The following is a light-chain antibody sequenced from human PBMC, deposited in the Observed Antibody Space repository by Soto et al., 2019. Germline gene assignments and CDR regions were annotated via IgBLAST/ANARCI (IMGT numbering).Light chain of an antibody. CDR1: SSNIGAGYH. CDR3: QSFDSSLNVV. CDR2: GNN. J-gene: IGLJ3*02. Sequence: QSALTQPPSVSGAPGQRVTISCTGSSSNIGAGYHVHWYQQLPGTAPKLLIYGNNNRPSGVPGRFSGSKSGTSASLAITGLQAEDEGDYYCQSFDSSLNVVFGGGTKLTVL. V-gene: IGLV1-40*01.